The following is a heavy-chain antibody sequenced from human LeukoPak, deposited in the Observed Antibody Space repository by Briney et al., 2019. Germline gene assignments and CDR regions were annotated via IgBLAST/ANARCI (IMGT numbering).Heavy chain of an antibody. J-gene: IGHJ4*02. CDR2: IYTSGST. CDR1: GGSISSGSYY. V-gene: IGHV4-61*02. CDR3: ARGVVPAAAGEDY. Sequence: SETLSLTCTVSGGSISSGSYYWSWIRQPAGKGLEWIGRIYTSGSTNYNPSLKSRVTISVDTSKTQFSLKLSSVTAADTAVYYCARGVVPAAAGEDYWGQGTLVTVSS. D-gene: IGHD2-2*01.